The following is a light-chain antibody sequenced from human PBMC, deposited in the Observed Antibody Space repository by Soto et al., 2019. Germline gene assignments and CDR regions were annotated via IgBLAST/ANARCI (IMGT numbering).Light chain of an antibody. Sequence: DIVLTQSPLSLPVTPGEPASISCRSSQSLLNRRGNNCLGWYLQKPGQSPRLLIYLGSDRAPGGPERFNWKGLGTDFSLKNSRVEAVDVGIYYCRQXLQSPLTLCGGTKVDIK. CDR1: QSLLNRRGNNC. J-gene: IGKJ4*01. CDR3: RQXLQSPLT. CDR2: LGS. V-gene: IGKV2-28*01.